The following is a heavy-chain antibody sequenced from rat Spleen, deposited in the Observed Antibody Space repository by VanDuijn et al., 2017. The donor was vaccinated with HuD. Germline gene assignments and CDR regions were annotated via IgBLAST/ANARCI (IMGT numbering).Heavy chain of an antibody. J-gene: IGHJ1*01. Sequence: EVQLVESGGGLVQPGRSMKLSCAASGFTFSNYDMAWVRQAPTKGLEWVASINFDGSNTYYRDSVKGRFIISRDNAKSTLYLQMDSLRSEDTAIYFCTRRGYLSNWYFDFWGPGTMVTVSS. CDR2: INFDGSNT. D-gene: IGHD1-11*01. CDR1: GFTFSNYD. CDR3: TRRGYLSNWYFDF. V-gene: IGHV5-25*01.